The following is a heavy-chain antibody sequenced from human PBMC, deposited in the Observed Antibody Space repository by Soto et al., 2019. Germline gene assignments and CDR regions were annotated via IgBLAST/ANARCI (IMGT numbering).Heavy chain of an antibody. Sequence: QVQLQESGPRLVKPSGTMSLTCSVSGVSVSSASFYWTWIRQAPGKGLEWIGFMYNSGTTNYNPSLKSRVTISLDTSKNQFSLKLSSVTAADTAIYYCARDVGLRGPVPGPVRMDVWGQGITVTVSS. CDR1: GVSVSSASFY. V-gene: IGHV4-61*01. D-gene: IGHD3-10*01. CDR3: ARDVGLRGPVPGPVRMDV. J-gene: IGHJ6*02. CDR2: MYNSGTT.